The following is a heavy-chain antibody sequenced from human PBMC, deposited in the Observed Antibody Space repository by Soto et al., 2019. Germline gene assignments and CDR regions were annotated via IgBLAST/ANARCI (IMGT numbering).Heavy chain of an antibody. V-gene: IGHV1-69*02. Sequence: SVKLSCKASAATFRSYTISWVRQAPGQGIKWMGRIIPILGIANYAQKFQGRVTITADKSTSTAYMELSSLRSEDTAVYYCARAVCPDTGMGYYYYYMYFWGKGTTVTVSS. D-gene: IGHD5-18*01. J-gene: IGHJ6*03. CDR3: ARAVCPDTGMGYYYYYMYF. CDR1: AATFRSYT. CDR2: IIPILGIA.